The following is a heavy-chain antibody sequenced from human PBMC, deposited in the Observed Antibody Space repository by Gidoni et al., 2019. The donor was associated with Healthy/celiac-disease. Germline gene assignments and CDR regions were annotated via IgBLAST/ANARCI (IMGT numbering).Heavy chain of an antibody. CDR1: GYPFTSYY. V-gene: IGHV1-46*01. CDR2: INPIGGST. J-gene: IGHJ4*02. CDR3: ASQGADYGDYTGPRNLDY. D-gene: IGHD4-17*01. Sequence: QVQLVQSGAEVKKPVASVKVSCKASGYPFTSYYMHWVRQAPGQGLEWMGIINPIGGSTSYAQEFQGRVTMTRDTSTSTVYMELSSLRSEDTAVYYCASQGADYGDYTGPRNLDYWGQGTLVTVSS.